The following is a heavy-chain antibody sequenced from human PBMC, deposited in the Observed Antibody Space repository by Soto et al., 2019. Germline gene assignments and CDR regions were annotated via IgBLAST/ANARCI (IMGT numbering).Heavy chain of an antibody. J-gene: IGHJ5*02. CDR2: MNPNSGNT. CDR1: GYTFTSYD. V-gene: IGHV1-8*01. D-gene: IGHD3-3*01. CDR3: AREASGSPPDLGPALVLFDP. Sequence: GASVKVSCKASGYTFTSYDINWVRQATGQGLEWMGWMNPNSGNTGYAQKFQGRVTMTRNTSISTAYMELSSLRSEDTAVYYCAREASGSPPDLGPALVLFDPWGQGTLVTVSS.